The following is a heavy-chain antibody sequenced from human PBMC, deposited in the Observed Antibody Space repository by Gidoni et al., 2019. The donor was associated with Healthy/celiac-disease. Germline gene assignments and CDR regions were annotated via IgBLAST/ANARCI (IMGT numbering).Heavy chain of an antibody. D-gene: IGHD6-13*01. CDR2: IIPIFGTT. V-gene: IGHV1-69*01. CDR3: ARPPPGPDSSSWGSAYYYGMDV. CDR1: GGPFSSYA. Sequence: QVQLVQSGAEVKKPGSSVKVSCKASGGPFSSYAISWVRQAPGQGLEWMGGIIPIFGTTNYAQKFQGRVTITADESTSTAYMELSSLRSEDTAVYYCARPPPGPDSSSWGSAYYYGMDVWGQGTTVTVSS. J-gene: IGHJ6*02.